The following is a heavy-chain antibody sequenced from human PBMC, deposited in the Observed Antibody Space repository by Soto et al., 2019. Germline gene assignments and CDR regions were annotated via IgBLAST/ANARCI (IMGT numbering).Heavy chain of an antibody. D-gene: IGHD3-3*01. CDR2: IYHSGST. V-gene: IGHV4-4*02. CDR3: ARARITIFGVVSEDYYYYGMDV. Sequence: SETLSLTCAVSGGSISSSNWWSWVRQPPGKGLEWIGEIYHSGSTNYNPSLKSRVTISVDKSKNQFSLKLSSVTAADTAVYYCARARITIFGVVSEDYYYYGMDVWGQGTTVT. J-gene: IGHJ6*02. CDR1: GGSISSSNW.